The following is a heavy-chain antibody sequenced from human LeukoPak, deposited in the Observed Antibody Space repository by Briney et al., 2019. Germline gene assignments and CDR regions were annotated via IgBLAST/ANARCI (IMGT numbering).Heavy chain of an antibody. V-gene: IGHV3-66*01. J-gene: IGHJ6*02. CDR3: ARDYYYYYGMDV. Sequence: GGSLRLSCAASGFTVSSNYMSWVRQAPGKGPEWVSVIYSGGSTYYADSVKGRFTISRDNSKNTLYLQMNSLRAEDTAVYYCARDYYYYYGMDVWGQGTTVTVSS. CDR1: GFTVSSNY. CDR2: IYSGGST.